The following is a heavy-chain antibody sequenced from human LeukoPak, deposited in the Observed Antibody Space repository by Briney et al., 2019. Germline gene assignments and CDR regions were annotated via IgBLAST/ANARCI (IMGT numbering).Heavy chain of an antibody. CDR3: AREARDFWSGYHGGAPFDY. V-gene: IGHV3-23*01. J-gene: IGHJ4*02. CDR1: GFTFSSYA. D-gene: IGHD3-3*01. CDR2: ISGSGGST. Sequence: GGSLRLSCAASGFTFSSYAMSWVRQAPGKGLEWVSAISGSGGSTYYADSVKGRFTISRDNSKDTLYLQMNSLRAEDTAVYYCAREARDFWSGYHGGAPFDYRGQGTLVTVSS.